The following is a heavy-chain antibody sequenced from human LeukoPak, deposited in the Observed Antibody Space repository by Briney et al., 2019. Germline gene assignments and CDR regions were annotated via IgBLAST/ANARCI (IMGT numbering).Heavy chain of an antibody. CDR2: IYHSGST. D-gene: IGHD5-18*01. CDR3: ARQTGYSYGPDY. V-gene: IGHV4-39*01. CDR1: GGSISSSSYY. Sequence: SETLSLTCTVSGGSISSSSYYWGWIRQPPGKGLEWIGSIYHSGSTYYNPSLKSRVTISVDTSKNQFSLKLSSVTAADTAVYYCARQTGYSYGPDYWGQGTLVTVSS. J-gene: IGHJ4*02.